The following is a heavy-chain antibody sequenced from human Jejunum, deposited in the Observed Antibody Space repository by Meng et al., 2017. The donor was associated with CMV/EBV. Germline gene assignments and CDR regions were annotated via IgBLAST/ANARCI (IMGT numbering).Heavy chain of an antibody. Sequence: SGFTFSSYSMNWVRQAPGKGLEWVSSISSSSSYIYYADSVKGRFTISRDNPRYTLYLQMDSLRADDTAVYFCAKSTLSTWSTFDAWGQGTLVTVSS. J-gene: IGHJ4*02. D-gene: IGHD6-13*01. CDR3: AKSTLSTWSTFDA. CDR2: ISSSSSYI. CDR1: GFTFSSYS. V-gene: IGHV3-21*04.